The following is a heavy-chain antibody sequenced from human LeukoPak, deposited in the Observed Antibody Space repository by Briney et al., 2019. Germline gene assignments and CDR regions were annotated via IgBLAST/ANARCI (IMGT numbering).Heavy chain of an antibody. D-gene: IGHD4-17*01. CDR3: AKGRSYGDSPFDY. CDR2: IRYDGSNK. CDR1: GFTFSSYD. J-gene: IGHJ4*02. V-gene: IGHV3-30*02. Sequence: ESGGSLRLSCAASGFTFSSYDMHWVRQAPGKGLEWVAFIRYDGSNKYYADSVKGRFTISRDNSKNTLYLQMNSLRAEDTAVYYCAKGRSYGDSPFDYWGQGTLVTASS.